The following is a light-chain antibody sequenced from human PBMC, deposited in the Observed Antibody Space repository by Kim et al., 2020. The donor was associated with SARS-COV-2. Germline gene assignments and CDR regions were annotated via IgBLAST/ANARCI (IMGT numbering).Light chain of an antibody. CDR1: SATIGKXY. V-gene: IGLV1-51*01. CDR3: VTWDDSLGAWV. CDR2: DTD. Sequence: LSSSGSSATIGKXYLLWXQHXSGTAPTLLIYDTDNRFSGIPDRFSASKSGTSATLGITGLQTGDXADYYCVTWDDSLGAWVFGGGTQLTVL. J-gene: IGLJ3*02.